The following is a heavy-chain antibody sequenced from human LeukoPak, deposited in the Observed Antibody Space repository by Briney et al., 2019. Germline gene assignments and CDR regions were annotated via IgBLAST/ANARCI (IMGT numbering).Heavy chain of an antibody. V-gene: IGHV4-59*08. Sequence: SETLSLTCTVSGGSIKTYYWSWSRQSPGKGLEWIGSMSYSGTSNYIPSLKSRVSMSIDISKNQFSLKLTSVTAADTALYFCAAGSRPYYFYYMAVWGTGTTVTVSS. J-gene: IGHJ6*03. CDR1: GGSIKTYY. CDR2: MSYSGTS. CDR3: AAGSRPYYFYYMAV.